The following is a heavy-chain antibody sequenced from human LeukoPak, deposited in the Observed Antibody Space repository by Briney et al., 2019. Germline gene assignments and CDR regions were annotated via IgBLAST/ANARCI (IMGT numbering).Heavy chain of an antibody. CDR3: AREWSGSYEP. Sequence: GGSLRLSPAASGFTFCGYWMNWVRQAPGKGLVWVSRINHNGSSTTYADSVKGRFTISRDNAKNTLYLEMNSLRPGDTAVYYCAREWSGSYEPWGQGTLVTVSS. CDR2: INHNGSST. CDR1: GFTFCGYW. J-gene: IGHJ5*02. V-gene: IGHV3-74*01. D-gene: IGHD5-18*01.